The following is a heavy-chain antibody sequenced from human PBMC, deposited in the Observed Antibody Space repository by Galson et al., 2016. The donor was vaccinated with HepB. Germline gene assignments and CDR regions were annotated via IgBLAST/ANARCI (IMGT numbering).Heavy chain of an antibody. J-gene: IGHJ3*02. CDR2: ISSTSTYI. D-gene: IGHD3-3*01. V-gene: IGHV3-21*01. CDR3: ARDRSRFSSGYYTGARDVFAI. Sequence: LRLSCAASGFPFSTYTMNWVRQAPGKGLEWVSYISSTSTYIDYADSVKGRFTISRENAKNSLYLQMNSLRAEDTAVYYCARDRSRFSSGYYTGARDVFAIWGQGTVVTVSS. CDR1: GFPFSTYT.